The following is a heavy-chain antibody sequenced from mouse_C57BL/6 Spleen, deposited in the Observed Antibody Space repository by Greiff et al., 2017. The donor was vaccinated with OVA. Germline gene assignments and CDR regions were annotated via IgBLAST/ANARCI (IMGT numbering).Heavy chain of an antibody. CDR1: GFTFSSYG. CDR3: ARRRMVTTDFDY. Sequence: EVKLVESGGDLVKPGGSLKLSCAASGFTFSSYGMSWVRQTPDKRLEWVATISSGGSYTYYPDSVKGRFTISRDNAKNTLDLQMSSLKSEDTAMYYCARRRMVTTDFDYWGQGTTLTVSS. CDR2: ISSGGSYT. J-gene: IGHJ2*01. D-gene: IGHD2-3*01. V-gene: IGHV5-6*02.